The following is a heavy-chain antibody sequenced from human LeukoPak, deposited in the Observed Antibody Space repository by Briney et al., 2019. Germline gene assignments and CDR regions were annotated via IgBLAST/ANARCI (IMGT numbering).Heavy chain of an antibody. CDR3: ARDAWFGELPANSDY. Sequence: ASVTVSCKASGYTFTGYYMHWVRRAPGQGLEWMGWINPNSGGTNYAQKFQGRVTMTRDTSISTAYMELSRLRSDDTAVYYCARDAWFGELPANSDYWGQGTLVTVSS. CDR1: GYTFTGYY. J-gene: IGHJ4*02. CDR2: INPNSGGT. V-gene: IGHV1-2*02. D-gene: IGHD3-10*01.